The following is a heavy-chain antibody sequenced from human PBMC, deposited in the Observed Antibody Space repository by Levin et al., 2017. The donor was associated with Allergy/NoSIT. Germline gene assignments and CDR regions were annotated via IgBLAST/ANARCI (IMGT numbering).Heavy chain of an antibody. J-gene: IGHJ6*02. D-gene: IGHD3-9*01. CDR1: GYTFSSYS. Sequence: GESLKISCAASGYTFSSYSMNWVRQAPGKGLEWVSYISSSSSTIYYADSVKGRFTISRDNAKNSLYLQMNSLRAEDTAVYYCARDLRYFDWSDYYYGMDVWGQGTTVTVSS. CDR2: ISSSSSTI. V-gene: IGHV3-48*01. CDR3: ARDLRYFDWSDYYYGMDV.